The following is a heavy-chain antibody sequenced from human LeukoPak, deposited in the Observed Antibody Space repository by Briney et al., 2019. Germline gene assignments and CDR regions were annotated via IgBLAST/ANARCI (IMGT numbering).Heavy chain of an antibody. D-gene: IGHD3/OR15-3a*01. CDR1: GYTFTSYG. V-gene: IGHV1-18*01. CDR2: ISAYNGNT. CDR3: AREGLRRSNWFDP. Sequence: ASVKVSCKASGYTFTSYGISWVRQAPGQGLEGMGWISAYNGNTNYARKLQGRLTMTTDTSTSTAYMELRSLRSDDTAVYYCAREGLRRSNWFDPWGQGTLVTVSS. J-gene: IGHJ5*02.